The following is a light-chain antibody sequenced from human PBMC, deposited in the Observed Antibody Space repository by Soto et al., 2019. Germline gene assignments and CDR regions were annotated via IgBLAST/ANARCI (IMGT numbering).Light chain of an antibody. J-gene: IGLJ2*01. CDR3: TSYTSSDTWV. CDR2: EVS. V-gene: IGLV2-14*01. Sequence: QSALTQPASVSASPAQSITISCTGTSSDVGAYNYVSWYRQHPGKAPELMIYEVSNRPSGVSDRFSGSKSGNMASLTISGLQTDDEADYYCTSYTSSDTWVFGGGTKVTVL. CDR1: SSDVGAYNY.